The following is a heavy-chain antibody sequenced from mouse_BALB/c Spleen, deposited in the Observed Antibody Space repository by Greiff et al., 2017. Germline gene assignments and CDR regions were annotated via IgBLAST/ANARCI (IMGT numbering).Heavy chain of an antibody. J-gene: IGHJ3*01. CDR3: ARDMSMITTWFAY. CDR1: GFTFTDYY. D-gene: IGHD2-4*01. Sequence: EVKLMESGGGLVQPGGSLRLSCATSGFTFTDYYMSWVRQPPGKALEWLGFIRNKANGYTTEYSASVKGRFTISRDNSQSILYLQMNTLRAEDSATYYCARDMSMITTWFAYWGQGTLVTVSA. V-gene: IGHV7-3*02. CDR2: IRNKANGYTT.